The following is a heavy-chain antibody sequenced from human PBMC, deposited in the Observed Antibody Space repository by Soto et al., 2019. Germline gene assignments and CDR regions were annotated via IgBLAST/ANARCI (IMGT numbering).Heavy chain of an antibody. CDR3: ARDTVILTGHYYFDY. V-gene: IGHV1-69*01. J-gene: IGHJ4*02. CDR1: GDTFSSYA. CDR2: IIPIFGTA. D-gene: IGHD3-9*01. Sequence: QVQLVQSGAEVKKPGSSVKVSCKASGDTFSSYAISWVRQAPGQGLEWMGGIIPIFGTANYAQKFQGRVTITADESTSTAYMELSSLRSEDTAVYYCARDTVILTGHYYFDYWGQGTLVTVSS.